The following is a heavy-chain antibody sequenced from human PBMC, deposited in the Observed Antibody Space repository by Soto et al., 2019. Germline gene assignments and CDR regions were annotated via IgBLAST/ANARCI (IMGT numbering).Heavy chain of an antibody. CDR1: GFTFSSYA. CDR3: ARAKDGYHLYYFDY. D-gene: IGHD5-12*01. CDR2: ISYDGSNK. V-gene: IGHV3-30-3*01. J-gene: IGHJ4*02. Sequence: QVQLVESGGGVVQPGRSLRLSCAASGFTFSSYAMHWVRQAPGKGLEWVAVISYDGSNKYYADSVKGRFTISRDNSKNTLYLQLTSLRAEYTAVYYCARAKDGYHLYYFDYWGQRNQVNVSS.